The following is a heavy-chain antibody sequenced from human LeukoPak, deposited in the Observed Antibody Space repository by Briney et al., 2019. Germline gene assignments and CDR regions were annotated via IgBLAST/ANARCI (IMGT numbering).Heavy chain of an antibody. CDR3: ARGRWGLIVVAAPGWFDP. V-gene: IGHV4-34*01. CDR2: INHSGST. J-gene: IGHJ5*02. CDR1: GGSISSYY. Sequence: SETLSLTCTVSGGSISSYYWSWIRQPPGKGLEWIGEINHSGSTNYNPSLKSRVTISVDTSKNQFSLKLSSVTAADTAVYYCARGRWGLIVVAAPGWFDPWGQGTLVTVSS. D-gene: IGHD2-15*01.